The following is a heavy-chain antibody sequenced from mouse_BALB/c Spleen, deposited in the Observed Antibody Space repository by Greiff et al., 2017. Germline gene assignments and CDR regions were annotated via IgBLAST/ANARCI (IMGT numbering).Heavy chain of an antibody. V-gene: IGHV1S22*01. Sequence: LQQPGSELVRPGASVKLSCTASGYTFTSYWMHWVKQRHGQGLEWIGNIYPGSGSTNYDEKFKSKGTLTVDTSSSTAYMHLSSLTSEDSAVYYCTSRSSGLYFDYWGQGTTLTVSS. J-gene: IGHJ2*01. CDR1: GYTFTSYW. D-gene: IGHD3-1*01. CDR3: TSRSSGLYFDY. CDR2: IYPGSGST.